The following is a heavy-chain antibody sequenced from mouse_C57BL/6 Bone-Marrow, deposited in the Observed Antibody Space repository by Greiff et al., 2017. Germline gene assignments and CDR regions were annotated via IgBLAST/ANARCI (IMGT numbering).Heavy chain of an antibody. CDR1: GYTFTEYT. J-gene: IGHJ3*01. CDR2: FYPGSGSI. D-gene: IGHD4-1*01. Sequence: VQLQQSGAELVKPGASVKLSCKASGYTFTEYTIHWVKQRSGQGLEWIGWFYPGSGSIKYNEQFKDKATLPADKSSSTVYMELSRLTSEDSAVYSCERPAQVPSLTGKGAWFAYWGQGTLVTVSA. CDR3: ERPAQVPSLTGKGAWFAY. V-gene: IGHV1-62-2*01.